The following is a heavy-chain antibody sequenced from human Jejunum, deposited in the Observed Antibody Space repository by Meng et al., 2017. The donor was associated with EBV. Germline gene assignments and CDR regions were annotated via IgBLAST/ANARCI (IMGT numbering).Heavy chain of an antibody. V-gene: IGHV3-74*01. CDR2: ITSDGSGT. Sequence: VRLVRPAGGLLPQGGSLRLSLPASGFHLSSYWMQWVRQVPGKGLVWVSRITSDGSGTTYADSVKGRFTISRDNAKNTLYLQMNSLRVEDTAVYYCARDQDGAGGTIDYWGQGTLVTVSS. CDR1: GFHLSSYW. J-gene: IGHJ4*02. D-gene: IGHD1-26*01. CDR3: ARDQDGAGGTIDY.